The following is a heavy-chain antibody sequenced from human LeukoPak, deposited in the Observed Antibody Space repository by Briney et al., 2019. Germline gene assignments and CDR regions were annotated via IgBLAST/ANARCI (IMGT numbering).Heavy chain of an antibody. CDR2: IYYSGST. D-gene: IGHD6-13*01. V-gene: IGHV4-39*07. Sequence: SETLSLTCTVSGGSISSSSYYWGWIRQPPGKGLEWIGSIYYSGSTYYNPSLKSRVTISVDTSKNQFSLKLSSVTAADTAVYYCARAYSSSWYFNWFDPWGQGTLVTVPS. CDR3: ARAYSSSWYFNWFDP. J-gene: IGHJ5*02. CDR1: GGSISSSSYY.